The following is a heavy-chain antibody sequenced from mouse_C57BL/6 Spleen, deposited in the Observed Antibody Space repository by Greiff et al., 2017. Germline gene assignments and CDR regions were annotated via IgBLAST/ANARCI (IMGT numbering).Heavy chain of an antibody. J-gene: IGHJ2*01. D-gene: IGHD1-1*01. CDR2: IDPADSYT. CDR3: SRYYGSRLDY. Sequence: QVQLQQPGAELVRPGTSVKLSCKASGYTFTSYWMHWVKQRPGKGLEWIGVIDPADSYTNYNQKFKGKATLTVETSSSTAYMQLSSLTSEDSAVYYCSRYYGSRLDYWGQGTTLTVSS. V-gene: IGHV1-59*01. CDR1: GYTFTSYW.